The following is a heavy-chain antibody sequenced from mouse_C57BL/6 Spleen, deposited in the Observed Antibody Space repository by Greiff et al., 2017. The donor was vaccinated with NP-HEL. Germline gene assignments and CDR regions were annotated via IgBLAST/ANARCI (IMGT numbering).Heavy chain of an antibody. CDR3: ARVGDYYGSSFAWFAY. CDR2: ISDGGSYT. V-gene: IGHV5-4*01. CDR1: GFTFSSYA. J-gene: IGHJ3*01. D-gene: IGHD1-1*01. Sequence: VQLKESGGGLVKPGGSLKLSCAASGFTFSSYAMSWVRQTPEKRLEWVATISDGGSYTYYPDNVKGRFTISRDNAKNNLYLQMSHLKSEDTAMYYCARVGDYYGSSFAWFAYWGQGTLVTVSA.